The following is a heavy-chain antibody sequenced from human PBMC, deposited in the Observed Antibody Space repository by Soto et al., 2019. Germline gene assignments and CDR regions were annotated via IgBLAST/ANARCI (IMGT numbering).Heavy chain of an antibody. CDR1: GGTFSSYA. D-gene: IGHD3-22*01. V-gene: IGHV1-69*13. Sequence: GASVKVSCKASGGTFSSYAISWVRQAPGQGLEWMGGIIPIFGTANYAQKFQGRVTITADESTSTAYMELRSLRSDDTAVYYCARLKTYYDSSGYLAGGAFDIWGQGTMVTVS. CDR3: ARLKTYYDSSGYLAGGAFDI. CDR2: IIPIFGTA. J-gene: IGHJ3*02.